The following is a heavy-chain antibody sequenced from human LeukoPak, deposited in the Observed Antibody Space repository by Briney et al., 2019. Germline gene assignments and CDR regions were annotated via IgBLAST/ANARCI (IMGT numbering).Heavy chain of an antibody. CDR2: ISSRSSDI. Sequence: KSGGSLRLSCAASGFTFRDYYMSWIRQAPGKGLEWLSYISSRSSDIYYADSVKGRFTISRDNAKNSLYLQMNSLRAEDTAVYYCARDAAPKRQWLFPFDYWGQGTLVTVSS. J-gene: IGHJ4*02. CDR1: GFTFRDYY. V-gene: IGHV3-11*01. CDR3: ARDAAPKRQWLFPFDY. D-gene: IGHD6-19*01.